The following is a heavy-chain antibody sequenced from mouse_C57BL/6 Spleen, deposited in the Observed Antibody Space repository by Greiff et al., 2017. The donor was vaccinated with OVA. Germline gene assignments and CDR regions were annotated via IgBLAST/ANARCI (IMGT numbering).Heavy chain of an antibody. J-gene: IGHJ3*01. Sequence: VQRVESGAELAKPGASVKLSCKASGYTFTSYWMHWVKQRPGQGLEWIGYINPSSGYTKYNQKFKDKAALTADKSSSTAYMQLSSLTYEDSAVYYCARGDMYDYAAWFAYWGQGTLVTVSA. D-gene: IGHD2-4*01. CDR3: ARGDMYDYAAWFAY. CDR1: GYTFTSYW. CDR2: INPSSGYT. V-gene: IGHV1-7*01.